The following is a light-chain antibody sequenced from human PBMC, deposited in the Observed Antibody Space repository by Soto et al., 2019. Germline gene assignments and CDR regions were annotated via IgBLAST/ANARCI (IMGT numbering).Light chain of an antibody. Sequence: AIRMTQSPSSLSASTGDTVTITCRASQDIGSVLAWYQQKPGKAPKLLIYAASTLQSGVPSRFSGSGSGTDFTLTISCLQSEDFATYYCQQYYSYPQLTFGGGTKVDIK. CDR1: QDIGSV. CDR2: AAS. V-gene: IGKV1-8*01. CDR3: QQYYSYPQLT. J-gene: IGKJ4*01.